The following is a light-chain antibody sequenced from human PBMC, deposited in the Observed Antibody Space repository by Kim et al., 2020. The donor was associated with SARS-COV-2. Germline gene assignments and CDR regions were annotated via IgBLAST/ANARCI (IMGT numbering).Light chain of an antibody. CDR2: QDS. CDR1: KLGDKY. CDR3: QAWDSSTYV. J-gene: IGLJ1*01. V-gene: IGLV3-1*01. Sequence: SYELTQPPSVSVSTGQTASITCSGDKLGDKYACWYQQKPGQSPVLVIYQDSKRPSGIPERFSGSNSGNTATLTISGTQSMDEADYYCQAWDSSTYVFGTGTYLTVL.